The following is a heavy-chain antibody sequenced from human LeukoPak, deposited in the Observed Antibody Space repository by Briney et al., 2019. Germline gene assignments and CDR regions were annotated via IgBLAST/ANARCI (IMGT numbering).Heavy chain of an antibody. V-gene: IGHV3-15*01. CDR1: GFTFSVYS. D-gene: IGHD4-23*01. Sequence: GGSLRLSCAASGFTFSVYSMNWVRQAPGEGLECVGRIKSKTDGGTTDYAAPVQGRFTISRDDSRNTLYLQLNSLKTEDTALYYCAADLPGGYSDFFDYWGRGTLVTVSS. CDR2: IKSKTDGGTT. J-gene: IGHJ4*02. CDR3: AADLPGGYSDFFDY.